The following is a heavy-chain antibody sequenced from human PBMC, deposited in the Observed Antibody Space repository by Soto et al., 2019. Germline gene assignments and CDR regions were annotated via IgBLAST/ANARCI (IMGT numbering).Heavy chain of an antibody. CDR1: GFTFSSFA. V-gene: IGHV3-30-3*01. J-gene: IGHJ3*02. CDR2: ISFDGSNK. Sequence: QVQLVESGGGVVQPGRSLRLSCAASGFTFSSFAMHWVRQAPGKGLEWVAVISFDGSNKFYADSVKGRFTISRDNSKNTLFLQMSSLRAGDTAVYYCVRDYSTPSSDAFDMWGQGTMVTVSS. CDR3: VRDYSTPSSDAFDM. D-gene: IGHD6-6*01.